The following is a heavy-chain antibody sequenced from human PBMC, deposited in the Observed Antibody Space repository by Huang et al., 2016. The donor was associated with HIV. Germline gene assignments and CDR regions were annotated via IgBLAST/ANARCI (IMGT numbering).Heavy chain of an antibody. V-gene: IGHV3-74*01. CDR2: IKSDGSST. CDR1: GFIFSSYW. CDR3: ARGSRQGKYYYGSGTAY. D-gene: IGHD3-10*01. J-gene: IGHJ4*02. Sequence: EVQLVESGGGLVQPGGSLRLSCAASGFIFSSYWMHWVRQVPGKVLLWVSHIKSDGSSTSYADSVKGRFTISRDNAKNTLYLQMNSLRAEDTAVYYCARGSRQGKYYYGSGTAYWGQGTLVTVSS.